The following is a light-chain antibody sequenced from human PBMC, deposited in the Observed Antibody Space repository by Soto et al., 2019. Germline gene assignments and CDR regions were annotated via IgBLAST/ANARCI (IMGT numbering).Light chain of an antibody. CDR3: QQYGSSPTWK. CDR2: GAS. Sequence: ESVLTQSPGTLSLSPGERATLSCRASQSVSSNYLAWYQQKPGQAPRLLIYGASTRATGIPERFSGSGSGTDFTLTISRLEPEDSAVYYCQQYGSSPTWKFGQGTKVEIK. V-gene: IGKV3-20*01. J-gene: IGKJ1*01. CDR1: QSVSSNY.